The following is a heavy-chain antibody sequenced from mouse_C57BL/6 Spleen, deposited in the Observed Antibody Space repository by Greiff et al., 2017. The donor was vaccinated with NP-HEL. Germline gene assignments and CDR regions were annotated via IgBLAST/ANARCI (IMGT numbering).Heavy chain of an antibody. Sequence: EVKLQESGPGLVKPSQSLSLTCSVTGYSITSGYYWNWIRQFPGNKLEWMGYISNDGSNNYNPSLKNRISITRDTSKHQFFLKLNSVTTEDTATYYCARDGATVVYWYFDVWGTGTTVTVSS. J-gene: IGHJ1*03. D-gene: IGHD1-1*01. CDR1: GYSITSGYY. V-gene: IGHV3-6*01. CDR3: ARDGATVVYWYFDV. CDR2: ISNDGSN.